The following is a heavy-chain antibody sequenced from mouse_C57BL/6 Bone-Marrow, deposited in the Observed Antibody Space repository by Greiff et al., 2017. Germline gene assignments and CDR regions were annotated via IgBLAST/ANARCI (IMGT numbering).Heavy chain of an antibody. J-gene: IGHJ2*01. Sequence: EVQGVASEGGLVQPGSSMKLSCTASGFTFSDYYMAWVRQVPEKGLEWVANINYDGSSTYYLDSLKSRFIISRDNAKNILYLQMSSLKSEDTATYYCAREGIYYDYGGNYCDYWGQGTTLTVSS. CDR1: GFTFSDYY. CDR3: AREGIYYDYGGNYCDY. V-gene: IGHV5-16*01. CDR2: INYDGSST. D-gene: IGHD2-4*01.